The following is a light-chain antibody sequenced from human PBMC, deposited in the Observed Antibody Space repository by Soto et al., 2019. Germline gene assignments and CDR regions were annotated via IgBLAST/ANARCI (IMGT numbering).Light chain of an antibody. CDR1: QSINNW. Sequence: DIQMTQSPSTLSASVGDRVTITCRASQSINNWLAWYHQKPGKAPNLLIYDASNLESGVPSRFSGSGSGTEFTHTISSLQPDDFATYYCQQYSDYSPWTFGQGTKVEVK. CDR2: DAS. V-gene: IGKV1-5*01. CDR3: QQYSDYSPWT. J-gene: IGKJ1*01.